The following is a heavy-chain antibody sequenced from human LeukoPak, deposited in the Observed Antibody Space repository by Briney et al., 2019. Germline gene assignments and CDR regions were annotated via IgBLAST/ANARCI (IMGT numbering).Heavy chain of an antibody. CDR3: ARDFGVTVKFDY. J-gene: IGHJ4*02. V-gene: IGHV3-21*01. CDR2: ISIRSRSGYI. CDR1: RFTFSTYN. Sequence: GGTLRLSCAASRFTFSTYNMNWVRQAPGKGLEWVSSISIRSRSGYIFYADSVKGRFTISRDDAKNSLYLQMNSLRAEDTAVYYCARDFGVTVKFDYWGRGT. D-gene: IGHD3-3*01.